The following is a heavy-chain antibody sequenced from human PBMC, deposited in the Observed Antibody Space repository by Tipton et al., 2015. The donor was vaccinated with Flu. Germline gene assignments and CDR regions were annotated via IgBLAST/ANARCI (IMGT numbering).Heavy chain of an antibody. CDR1: GYTFTSYY. J-gene: IGHJ4*02. V-gene: IGHV1-46*01. D-gene: IGHD5-12*01. Sequence: QVQLVQSGAEVKKPGASVKVSCKASGYTFTSYYMHWVRQAPGQGLEWMGIINPSGGSTGYAQKFQGRVTMTRDASTRTVYMELSSLRSEDTAVYYCARDMVATADAPVDHLGQGTLVTVSS. CDR2: INPSGGST. CDR3: ARDMVATADAPVDH.